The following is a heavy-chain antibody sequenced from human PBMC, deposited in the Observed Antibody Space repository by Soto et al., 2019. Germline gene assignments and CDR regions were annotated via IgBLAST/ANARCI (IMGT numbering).Heavy chain of an antibody. J-gene: IGHJ4*02. V-gene: IGHV3-43*01. CDR3: AKVISTGIHRGYLDY. D-gene: IGHD3-10*01. CDR1: GFIFEDYT. Sequence: EVQLVESGGVVVQPGGSLRLSCAASGFIFEDYTMHWVRQAPGKGLEWVSLISRDGGSTYYADSLKGRFTISRDNSKNSLYLQINSLRVEDTAVYYCAKVISTGIHRGYLDYWGQGTLVAVSS. CDR2: ISRDGGST.